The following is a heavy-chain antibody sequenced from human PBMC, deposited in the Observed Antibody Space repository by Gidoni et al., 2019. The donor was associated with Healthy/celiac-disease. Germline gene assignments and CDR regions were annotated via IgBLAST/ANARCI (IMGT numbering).Heavy chain of an antibody. V-gene: IGHV3-33*01. Sequence: QVQLVESGGGWVQPGSSLRLSCAASGFTFSSYGMHWVRQAPGKGLEWGAVIWYDGSNKYYADSVKGRFTISRDNSKNTLYLQMNSLRAEDTAVYYCARDSIRGYDSSGYPAPNDAFDIWGQGTMVTVSS. CDR2: IWYDGSNK. J-gene: IGHJ3*02. CDR3: ARDSIRGYDSSGYPAPNDAFDI. D-gene: IGHD3-22*01. CDR1: GFTFSSYG.